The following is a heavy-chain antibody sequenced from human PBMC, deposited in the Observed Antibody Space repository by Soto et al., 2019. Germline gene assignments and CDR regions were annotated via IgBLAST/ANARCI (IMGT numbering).Heavy chain of an antibody. J-gene: IGHJ2*01. CDR1: GFSFSDHW. V-gene: IGHV3-72*01. Sequence: PGGSLRLSCEASGFSFSDHWMEWVRQAPGKGLEWVGRIKRETESYITEYAASVEGRFTISRDDSKTSLYLQVNSLKSDDTAVYFCARSNYWRLDVWGRGTLVTVSS. CDR2: IKRETESYIT. D-gene: IGHD4-4*01. CDR3: ARSNYWRLDV.